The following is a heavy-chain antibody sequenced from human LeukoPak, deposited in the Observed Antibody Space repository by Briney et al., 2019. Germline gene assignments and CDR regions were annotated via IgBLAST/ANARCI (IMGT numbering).Heavy chain of an antibody. Sequence: PGGSLRLSCAASGFTFSNAWMSWVRQAPGKGLEWVGRIKSKTDGGTKDYAAPVKGRFTISTDDSKNTLYLQMNSLRAEDTAVYYCARGAAPVFDYWGQGTLVTVSS. V-gene: IGHV3-15*01. CDR3: ARGAAPVFDY. J-gene: IGHJ4*02. CDR2: IKSKTDGGTK. D-gene: IGHD2-2*01. CDR1: GFTFSNAW.